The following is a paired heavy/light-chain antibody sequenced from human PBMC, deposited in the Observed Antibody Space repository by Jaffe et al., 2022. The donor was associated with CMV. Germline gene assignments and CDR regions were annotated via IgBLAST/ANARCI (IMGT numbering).Light chain of an antibody. V-gene: IGKV3-20*01. Sequence: EIVLTQSPGTLSLSPGERATLSCRASQNLSSSYLAWFQHKPGQAPRLLIYGASRRATGIPDRFSGSGSGTDFTLTISRLEAEDFAVYYCQQYGRFTWTFGQGTKVEIK. CDR2: GAS. CDR3: QQYGRFTWT. CDR1: QNLSSSY. J-gene: IGKJ1*01.
Heavy chain of an antibody. J-gene: IGHJ4*02. CDR2: IYHSGST. CDR1: GGSISSSNW. V-gene: IGHV4-4*02. D-gene: IGHD3-10*01. CDR3: ARALVWFGEPRSLDY. Sequence: QVQLQESGPGLVKPSGTLSLTCAVSGGSISSSNWWSWVRQPPGKGLEWIGEIYHSGSTNYNPSLKSRVTISVDKSKNQFSLRLTSVTAADTAVYYCARALVWFGEPRSLDYWGQGTLVTVSS.